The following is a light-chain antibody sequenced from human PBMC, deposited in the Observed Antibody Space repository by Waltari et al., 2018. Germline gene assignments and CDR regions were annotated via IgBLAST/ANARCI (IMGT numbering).Light chain of an antibody. J-gene: IGKJ4*01. Sequence: VLTQSPATLSLSPGERATLSCRASQTVYNFLAWYQQKPGQAPRLLIYAASQRATGIPARFSGRGSGTDLTLTISSLEPEDVAVYYCQQRANWPTLTCGGGTKVEIK. CDR3: QQRANWPTLT. V-gene: IGKV3-11*01. CDR1: QTVYNF. CDR2: AAS.